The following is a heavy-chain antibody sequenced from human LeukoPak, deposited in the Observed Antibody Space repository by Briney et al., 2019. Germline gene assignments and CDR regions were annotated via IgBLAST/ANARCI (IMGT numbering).Heavy chain of an antibody. CDR2: IYYSGST. Sequence: PSETLSLTCTVSGGSISSYYWSWIRQPPGKGLEWIGYIYYSGSTNYNPSLKSRVTISVDRSKNQFSLKLSSVTAADTAVYYCARQNSGSWSPYYYYGMDVWGQGTTVTVSS. D-gene: IGHD6-13*01. J-gene: IGHJ6*02. CDR1: GGSISSYY. V-gene: IGHV4-59*01. CDR3: ARQNSGSWSPYYYYGMDV.